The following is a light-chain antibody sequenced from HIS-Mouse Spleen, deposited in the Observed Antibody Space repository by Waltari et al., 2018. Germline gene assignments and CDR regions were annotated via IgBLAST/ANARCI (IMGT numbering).Light chain of an antibody. CDR3: QVWDSSSDHPV. J-gene: IGLJ2*01. CDR1: NNGSKR. Sequence: SYVLTQPPSVSVAPGKTARITCRGNNNGSKRLHCYHHKPGQAPRLVVYDDSDRPSGIPERFSGSNSGNTATLTISRVEAGDEADYYCQVWDSSSDHPVFGGGTKLTVL. CDR2: DDS. V-gene: IGLV3-21*03.